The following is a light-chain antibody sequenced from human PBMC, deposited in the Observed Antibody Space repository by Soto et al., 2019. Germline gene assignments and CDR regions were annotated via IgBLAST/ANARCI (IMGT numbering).Light chain of an antibody. Sequence: YELAQPPSVSVAPGQTATVTCGGNNVGSKSVHWYQQKPGQAPVLVVYDDSDRPSGIPERFSGSNSGNTATLTISRVEAGDEADYYCQVWDTTSDQGVFGSGTKVTVL. J-gene: IGLJ1*01. V-gene: IGLV3-21*02. CDR3: QVWDTTSDQGV. CDR2: DDS. CDR1: NVGSKS.